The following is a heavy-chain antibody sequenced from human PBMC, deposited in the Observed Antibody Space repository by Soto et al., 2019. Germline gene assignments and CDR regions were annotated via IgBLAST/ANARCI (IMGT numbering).Heavy chain of an antibody. J-gene: IGHJ6*02. CDR3: ARFWEADGFHYGMDV. CDR1: GSTFTGYY. CDR2: INRNTAGT. Sequence: VSVEVSCRAPGSTFTGYYMHWVRQAPGQGLEWMGWINRNTAGTNYAQKFQGWVTMTRDTYISTAYKEMSRLRSDDKAVYYCARFWEADGFHYGMDVCGQXSTVTVS. D-gene: IGHD3-16*01. V-gene: IGHV1-2*04.